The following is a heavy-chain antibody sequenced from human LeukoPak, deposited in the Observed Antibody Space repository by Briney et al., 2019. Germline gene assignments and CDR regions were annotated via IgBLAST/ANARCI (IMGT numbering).Heavy chain of an antibody. J-gene: IGHJ6*02. Sequence: SVKVSCKASGGTFSSYAISWVRQAPGQGLEWMGGIIPISGTANYAQKFQGRVTITADESTSTAYMELSSLRSEDTAVYYCATSVATIFNDYGDYGYYGMDVWGQGTTVTVSS. CDR2: IIPISGTA. CDR1: GGTFSSYA. CDR3: ATSVATIFNDYGDYGYYGMDV. V-gene: IGHV1-69*01. D-gene: IGHD5-12*01.